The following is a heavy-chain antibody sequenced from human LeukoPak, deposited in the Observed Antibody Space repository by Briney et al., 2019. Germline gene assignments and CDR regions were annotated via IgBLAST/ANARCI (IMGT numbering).Heavy chain of an antibody. CDR2: ISYDGSNK. D-gene: IGHD4-17*01. CDR3: AKAGGPDDYGDYVDAFDI. CDR1: GFTFSSYG. J-gene: IGHJ3*02. Sequence: GGSLRLSCAASGFTFSSYGMHWVRQAPGKGLERVAVISYDGSNKYYADSVKGRFTISRDNSKNTLYLQMNSLRAEDTAVYYCAKAGGPDDYGDYVDAFDIWGQGTMVTVSS. V-gene: IGHV3-30*18.